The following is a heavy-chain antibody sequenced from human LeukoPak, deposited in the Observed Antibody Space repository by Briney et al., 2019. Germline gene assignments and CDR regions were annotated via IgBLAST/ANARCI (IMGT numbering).Heavy chain of an antibody. V-gene: IGHV1-3*03. CDR1: GYTFTDYA. Sequence: ASVKVSCKASGYTFTDYAIHWVRQAPGQRHEWMGWINAGYGNTRYSQEFQGRVTITRDTSASTVYMELNSLRSEDMAVCYCARAYSSSWPGPFFDYWGQGTQVTVSS. CDR3: ARAYSSSWPGPFFDY. CDR2: INAGYGNT. J-gene: IGHJ4*02. D-gene: IGHD6-13*01.